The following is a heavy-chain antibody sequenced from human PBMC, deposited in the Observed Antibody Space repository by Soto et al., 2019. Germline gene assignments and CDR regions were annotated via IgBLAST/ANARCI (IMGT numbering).Heavy chain of an antibody. Sequence: VQLVESGGGVVQPGRSLRLSCAASGFTFSSYGMHWVRQAPGKGLEWVAVISYDGSNKYYADSVKGRFTISRDNSKNTLYLQMNSLRAEDTAVYYCANAPKGEPKYYDFWSGYYGDYYYGMDVWGQGTTVTVSS. V-gene: IGHV3-30*18. CDR3: ANAPKGEPKYYDFWSGYYGDYYYGMDV. CDR1: GFTFSSYG. CDR2: ISYDGSNK. D-gene: IGHD3-3*01. J-gene: IGHJ6*02.